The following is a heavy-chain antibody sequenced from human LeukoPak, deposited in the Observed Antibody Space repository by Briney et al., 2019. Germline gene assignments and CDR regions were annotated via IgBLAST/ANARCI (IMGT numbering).Heavy chain of an antibody. Sequence: SQTLSLTCTLSGGSISSGYYYWSWIRQPPGKGLEWIGYIYYSGSTYYNPSLKSRVTISVATSKNQFSLKLSSVTAADTAVYYCARERYCSGGSCYPRSPTYYYYYGMDVWGQGTTVTVSS. D-gene: IGHD2-15*01. CDR1: GGSISSGYYY. J-gene: IGHJ6*02. V-gene: IGHV4-30-4*01. CDR3: ARERYCSGGSCYPRSPTYYYYYGMDV. CDR2: IYYSGST.